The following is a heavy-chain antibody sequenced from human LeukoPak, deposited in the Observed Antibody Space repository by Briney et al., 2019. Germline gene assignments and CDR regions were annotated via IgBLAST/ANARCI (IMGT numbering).Heavy chain of an antibody. CDR3: ARVRHCSDSSCSGVLDY. CDR2: ISFDGSNK. CDR1: GFTFSNYP. D-gene: IGHD2-15*01. J-gene: IGHJ4*02. Sequence: GGSLRLSCAASGFTFSNYPMHWVRQAPGKGLEGVAVISFDGSNKYYADSVKGRFTISRDTSRNTLNLQMNSLRAEDTAVYYCARVRHCSDSSCSGVLDYWGQGTLVIVSS. V-gene: IGHV3-30*04.